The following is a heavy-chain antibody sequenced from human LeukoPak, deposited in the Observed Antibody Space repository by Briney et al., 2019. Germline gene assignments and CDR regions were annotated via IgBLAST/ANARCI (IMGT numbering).Heavy chain of an antibody. Sequence: GGSLRLSCAASGFTFDDYAMNWVRKAPGKGLEWASGINWNGGSTYYRDSVKGGFTISRDNAKNSLYLQMNSLRAEDTALYYCARVKGSGYRNSIDYWGQGTLVTVSS. V-gene: IGHV3-20*04. D-gene: IGHD3-3*01. CDR3: ARVKGSGYRNSIDY. CDR2: INWNGGST. CDR1: GFTFDDYA. J-gene: IGHJ4*02.